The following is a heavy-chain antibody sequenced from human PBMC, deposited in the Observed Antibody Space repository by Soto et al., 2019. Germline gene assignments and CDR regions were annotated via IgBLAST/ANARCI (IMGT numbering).Heavy chain of an antibody. D-gene: IGHD3-16*02. CDR1: GYTFTGYY. CDR2: INPNSGGT. Sequence: GASVKVSCKASGYTFTGYYMHWVRQAPGQGLEWMGWINPNSGGTNYAQKFQGRVTMTRDTSISTAYMELSRLRSDDTAVYYCASVTFVGVIVAYYFDYWCQGTLVTVSS. V-gene: IGHV1-2*02. J-gene: IGHJ4*02. CDR3: ASVTFVGVIVAYYFDY.